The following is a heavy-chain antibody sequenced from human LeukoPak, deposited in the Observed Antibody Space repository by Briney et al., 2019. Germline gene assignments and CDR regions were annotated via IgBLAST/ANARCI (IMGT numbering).Heavy chain of an antibody. CDR2: ISGSGDST. V-gene: IGHV3-23*01. CDR3: AKGTPGWLTIFGVGAIDY. J-gene: IGHJ4*02. Sequence: GGSLRLSCAASGFTFRSYAMSWVRQAPGKGLEWVSAISGSGDSTYYTDSVKGRFTIPRDNSKDTLYLQMNSLRAEDTAVYYCAKGTPGWLTIFGVGAIDYWGQGTLVTVSS. D-gene: IGHD3-3*01. CDR1: GFTFRSYA.